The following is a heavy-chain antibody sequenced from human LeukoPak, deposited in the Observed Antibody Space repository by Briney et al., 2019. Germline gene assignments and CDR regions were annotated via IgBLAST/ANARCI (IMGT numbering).Heavy chain of an antibody. CDR3: VRDWGYDSSGYWQKYFDS. CDR1: GFTFSSYG. J-gene: IGHJ4*02. D-gene: IGHD3-22*01. V-gene: IGHV3-23*01. Sequence: GGSLRLSCAASGFTFSSYGMSWVRQAPGKGLEWVSSISGSGGSTYYADFVKGRFTISRDNSKNTLYLQMNSLRAEDTAVYYCVRDWGYDSSGYWQKYFDSWGQGTLVTVSS. CDR2: ISGSGGST.